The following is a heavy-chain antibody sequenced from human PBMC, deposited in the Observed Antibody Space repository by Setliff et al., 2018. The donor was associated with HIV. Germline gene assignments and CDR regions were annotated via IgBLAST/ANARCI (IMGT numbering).Heavy chain of an antibody. D-gene: IGHD1-26*01. Sequence: KPSETLSLTCTVSGGSISSGSYYWSWIRQPAGKGLQWIGYIYYSGSTNYNPSLKSRVTISVDTSKNQFSLKLSSVTAADTAVYYCARAGDGSPFYYYYYMDVWGKGTTATVSS. J-gene: IGHJ6*03. V-gene: IGHV4-61*10. CDR3: ARAGDGSPFYYYYYMDV. CDR1: GGSISSGSYY. CDR2: IYYSGST.